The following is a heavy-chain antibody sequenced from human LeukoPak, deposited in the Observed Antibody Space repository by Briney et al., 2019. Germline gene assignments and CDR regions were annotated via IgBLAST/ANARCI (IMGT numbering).Heavy chain of an antibody. D-gene: IGHD6-13*01. J-gene: IGHJ3*02. CDR3: AREEQLVLHDAFDI. Sequence: PSETLSLTCTVSGYSISSGYYWGWIRQPPGKGLEWIGSIYHSGSTYYNPSLKSRVTISVDTSKNQFSLKLSSVTAADTAAYYCAREEQLVLHDAFDIWGQGTMVTVSS. V-gene: IGHV4-38-2*02. CDR2: IYHSGST. CDR1: GYSISSGYY.